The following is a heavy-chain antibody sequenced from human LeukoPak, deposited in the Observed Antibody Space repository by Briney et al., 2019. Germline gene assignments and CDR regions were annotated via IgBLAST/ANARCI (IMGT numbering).Heavy chain of an antibody. D-gene: IGHD6-6*01. CDR2: IYYSGST. V-gene: IGHV4-39*01. J-gene: IGHJ5*02. Sequence: SETLSLTCTVSGGSISSSSYSWGWIGQPPGKGLEWIGSIYYSGSTYYNPSLKSRVTISVDTSKNQFSLKLSSVTAADTAVYYCARRGRSSSSVWFDPWGQGTLVTVSS. CDR3: ARRGRSSSSVWFDP. CDR1: GGSISSSSYS.